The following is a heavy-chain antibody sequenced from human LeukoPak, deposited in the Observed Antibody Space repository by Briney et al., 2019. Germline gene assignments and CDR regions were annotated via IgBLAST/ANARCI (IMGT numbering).Heavy chain of an antibody. CDR2: ISSSSSTI. D-gene: IGHD6-13*01. Sequence: GTSLRLSCEASGFTFSHFGMHWVRQAPGKGLEWVSYISSSSSTIYYADSVKGRFTISRDNAKNSLYLQMNSLGAEDTAVYYCARAGYSSSWPFDYWGQGNLVTVSS. CDR1: GFTFSHFG. V-gene: IGHV3-48*01. J-gene: IGHJ4*02. CDR3: ARAGYSSSWPFDY.